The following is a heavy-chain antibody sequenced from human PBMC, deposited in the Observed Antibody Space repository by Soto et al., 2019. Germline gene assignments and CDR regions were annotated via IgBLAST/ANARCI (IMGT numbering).Heavy chain of an antibody. D-gene: IGHD3-10*01. CDR2: IYSSGTT. CDR3: AKMPKADYYGSGSYWPVAFDI. J-gene: IGHJ3*02. Sequence: SETLSLTCTVSGGSISSYFWSWIRQSPGKGLEWITHIYSSGTTNYNPSLKSRVTISVDTSKNQFSLKLRSVTAADTAVYYCAKMPKADYYGSGSYWPVAFDIWGQGTMVTVSS. V-gene: IGHV4-59*01. CDR1: GGSISSYF.